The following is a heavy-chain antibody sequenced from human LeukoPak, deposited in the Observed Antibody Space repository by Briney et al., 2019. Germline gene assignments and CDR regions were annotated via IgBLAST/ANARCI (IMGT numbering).Heavy chain of an antibody. CDR3: ARCPSMVKGILSYNWFDP. J-gene: IGHJ5*02. V-gene: IGHV3-74*01. CDR1: GFTFSSYW. Sequence: PGGSLRLSCAASGFTFSSYWMHWVRQAPGKGLVWVSRINSDGSSTSYADSVKGRFTISRDNAKNMLYLQMNSLRAEDTAVYYCARCPSMVKGILSYNWFDPWGQGTLVTVSS. D-gene: IGHD5-18*01. CDR2: INSDGSST.